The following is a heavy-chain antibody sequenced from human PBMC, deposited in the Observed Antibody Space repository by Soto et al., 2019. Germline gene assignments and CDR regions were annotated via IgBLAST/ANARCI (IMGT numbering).Heavy chain of an antibody. CDR1: GGTISSSSYS. J-gene: IGHJ4*02. CDR2: VYYSGST. D-gene: IGHD3-9*01. V-gene: IGHV4-39*01. Sequence: SETLSLTCTVSGGTISSSSYSWGWIRQPPGKGLEWIGTVYYSGSTDCNPSLKSRVTISVDTSKNQFSLKLESVTAADTAVYYCARLDRVSPTCHFDFRGQGAQVTVSS. CDR3: ARLDRVSPTCHFDF.